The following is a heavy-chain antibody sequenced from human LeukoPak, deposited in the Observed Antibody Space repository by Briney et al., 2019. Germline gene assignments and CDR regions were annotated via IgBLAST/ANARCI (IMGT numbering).Heavy chain of an antibody. CDR3: ARGGYSYSLDY. V-gene: IGHV3-30-3*01. J-gene: IGHJ4*02. CDR1: GFNFNDYA. CDR2: FSYDGSNK. D-gene: IGHD5-18*01. Sequence: PGGSLRLSCAASGFNFNDYAMHWVRAPGKGPEYVATFSYDGSNKFYADSVKGRFTISRDNSKNTLYLQMNSLRAEDTAVYYCARGGYSYSLDYWGQGTLVTVSS.